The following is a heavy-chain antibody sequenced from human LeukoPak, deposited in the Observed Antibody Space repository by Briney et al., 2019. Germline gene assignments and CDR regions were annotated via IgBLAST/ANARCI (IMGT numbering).Heavy chain of an antibody. J-gene: IGHJ4*02. Sequence: GRSLRLSCAASGFTFSSYWMSWVRQAPGKGLEWVANIKQDGSEKYYVDSVKGRFTISRDNAKNSLYLQMNSLRAEDTAVYYCARGSGSYYFDYWGQGTLVTVSS. CDR1: GFTFSSYW. D-gene: IGHD1-26*01. V-gene: IGHV3-7*01. CDR2: IKQDGSEK. CDR3: ARGSGSYYFDY.